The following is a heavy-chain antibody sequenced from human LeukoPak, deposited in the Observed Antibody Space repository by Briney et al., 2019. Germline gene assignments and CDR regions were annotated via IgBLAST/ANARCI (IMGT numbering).Heavy chain of an antibody. V-gene: IGHV3-23*01. J-gene: IGHJ4*02. D-gene: IGHD2-15*01. CDR3: AKVGDCSGGNCHDYFDY. Sequence: GGSLRLSCAASGFTFNNYAMTWVRQAPGKGLEWVSAIRSSGGNTYYADSVRGRFHISRDNSKNTLFLQMNRLRVEDTAVYYCAKVGDCSGGNCHDYFDYGGQGNLVTVSS. CDR1: GFTFNNYA. CDR2: IRSSGGNT.